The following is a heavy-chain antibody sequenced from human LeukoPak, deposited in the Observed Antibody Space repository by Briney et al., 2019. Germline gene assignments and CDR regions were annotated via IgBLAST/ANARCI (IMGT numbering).Heavy chain of an antibody. J-gene: IGHJ5*02. CDR3: ARVVTSTVTTGMTNWFDP. Sequence: GSLRLSCAASGFTFSSYAMSWVRQPPGKGLEWIGEINHSGSTNYNPSLKSRVTISVDTSKNQFSLKLSSVTAADTAVYYCARVVTSTVTTGMTNWFDPWGQGTLVTVSS. CDR1: GFTFSSYA. V-gene: IGHV4-34*01. CDR2: INHSGST. D-gene: IGHD4-17*01.